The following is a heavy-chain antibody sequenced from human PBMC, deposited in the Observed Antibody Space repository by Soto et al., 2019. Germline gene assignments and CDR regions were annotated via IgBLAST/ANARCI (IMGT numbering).Heavy chain of an antibody. D-gene: IGHD5-18*01. V-gene: IGHV3-23*01. CDR1: GFRFSSYD. J-gene: IGHJ6*02. CDR2: ISSSGGTT. CDR3: ANRDTSMITRYYYGMDV. Sequence: VGSLRLSCAASGFRFSSYDMSWVRQAPGKGLEWVSAISSSGGTTYYADSVRGRFTVSRDNSKNTLYLLMNSLRAEDTAVYFCANRDTSMITRYYYGMDVWGQGTTVTVSS.